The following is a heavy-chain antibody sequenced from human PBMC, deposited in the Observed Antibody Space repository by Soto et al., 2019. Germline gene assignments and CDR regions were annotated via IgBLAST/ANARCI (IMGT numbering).Heavy chain of an antibody. CDR1: GGSISSGGYY. D-gene: IGHD2-2*01. V-gene: IGHV4-31*03. J-gene: IGHJ5*02. CDR3: ARWIVVAPAAMSRFDP. CDR2: IYYSGST. Sequence: SETLSLTCSVSGGSISSGGYYWSWIRQHPGKGLEWIGYIYYSGSTYYNPSLKSRVTISVDTSKNQFSLKLTSVTAADTAVYYCARWIVVAPAAMSRFDPWGQGTLVTVSS.